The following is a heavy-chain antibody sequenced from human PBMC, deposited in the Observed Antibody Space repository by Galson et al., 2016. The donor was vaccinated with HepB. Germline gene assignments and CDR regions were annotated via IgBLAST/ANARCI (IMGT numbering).Heavy chain of an antibody. CDR3: ARPLPNVGYGMDV. Sequence: SLRLSCAASGFTVSTNYMSWVRQAPGKGLEWVSVIYGGGSTTYADSVKGRFTISRHNSKNTPYLQMNSLRTEDTAVYYCARPLPNVGYGMDVWGQGTTVTVSS. V-gene: IGHV3-53*04. CDR1: GFTVSTNY. J-gene: IGHJ6*02. CDR2: IYGGGST. D-gene: IGHD2-15*01.